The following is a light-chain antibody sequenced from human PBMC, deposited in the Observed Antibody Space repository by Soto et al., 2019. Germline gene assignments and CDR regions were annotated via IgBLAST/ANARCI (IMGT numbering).Light chain of an antibody. Sequence: EIVMTQSPATLSVSPGERATLSCRASQSINGNLAWYQRKPGQAPRLLMYATSVRATGIPARFSGSGSGTEYTLTISSLQSEDFAVYYCQQRSNWPRTWTFGQGTKVEIK. CDR1: QSINGN. J-gene: IGKJ1*01. CDR3: QQRSNWPRTWT. V-gene: IGKV3-15*01. CDR2: ATS.